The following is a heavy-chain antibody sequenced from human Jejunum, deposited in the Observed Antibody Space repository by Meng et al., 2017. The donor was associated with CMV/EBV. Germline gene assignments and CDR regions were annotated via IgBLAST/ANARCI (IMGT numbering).Heavy chain of an antibody. CDR2: IYTSGNT. V-gene: IGHV4-4*07. Sequence: VNLREPGPGLVKPSETLSLTCTVSGGSINGYYCSWIRQPAGKGLEWIGRIYTSGNTNYNPSLKSRVTMSVDTSKNQFSLKLSSVTAADTAVYYCTRDNLSGSYYFDYWGQGTLVTVAS. J-gene: IGHJ4*02. CDR1: GGSINGYY. CDR3: TRDNLSGSYYFDY. D-gene: IGHD1-26*01.